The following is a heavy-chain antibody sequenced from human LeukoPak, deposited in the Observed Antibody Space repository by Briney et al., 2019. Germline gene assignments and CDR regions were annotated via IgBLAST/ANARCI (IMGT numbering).Heavy chain of an antibody. V-gene: IGHV3-74*01. CDR1: GFTFSNYW. CDR2: INTDGTST. D-gene: IGHD6-13*01. J-gene: IGHJ4*02. CDR3: AKSLYISSWYYDY. Sequence: PGGSLRLSCAGSGFTFSNYWIHWVRQAPGKGPVWVSRINTDGTSTIYAASVKGRFTISRDNAKNTLYLQMNSLRAEDTAVYYCAKSLYISSWYYDYWGQGTLVTVSS.